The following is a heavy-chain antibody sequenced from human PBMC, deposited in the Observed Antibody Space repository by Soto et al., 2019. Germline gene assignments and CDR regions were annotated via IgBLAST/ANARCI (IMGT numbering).Heavy chain of an antibody. V-gene: IGHV3-23*01. J-gene: IGHJ4*02. CDR3: VKGYWGDY. Sequence: EVQLLESGGGLVQPGGSLRLSCAASGFTFKTYDMIWVRQAPGRGLEWVSGVSGNGATTHYADSVRGRFTISRDNSKNALYLQMDSLGAEDTAVYYCVKGYWGDYWGQGTLVTVSS. D-gene: IGHD3-16*01. CDR2: VSGNGATT. CDR1: GFTFKTYD.